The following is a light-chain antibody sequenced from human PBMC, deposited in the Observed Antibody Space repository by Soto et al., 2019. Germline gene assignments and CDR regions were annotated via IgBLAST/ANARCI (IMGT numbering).Light chain of an antibody. CDR3: QQYNNWPPLT. CDR2: GAS. J-gene: IGKJ4*01. V-gene: IGKV3D-15*01. Sequence: EIIFTQSPVTLSLSPGEGATLSCRASQSDSSNLAWYQQKPGQAPRLLIYGASTRATGIPARFSGSGSGTEFTLTNSSLQSEDFAVYYCQQYNNWPPLTFGGGTKVDIK. CDR1: QSDSSN.